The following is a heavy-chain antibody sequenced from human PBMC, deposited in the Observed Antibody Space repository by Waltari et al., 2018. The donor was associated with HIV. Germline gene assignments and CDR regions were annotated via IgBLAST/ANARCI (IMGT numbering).Heavy chain of an antibody. V-gene: IGHV1-3*01. D-gene: IGHD6-19*01. J-gene: IGHJ3*02. CDR2: INAGKGNT. Sequence: QVQLVQSGAEVKKPGASVKVSCKASGYTFTSYAMHWVRQAPGQRLEWMGWINAGKGNTKYSQKFQGRVTITRDTSASTAYMELSSLRSEDTAVYYGARDLTSHSSGWYFGDAFDIWGQGTMVTVSS. CDR3: ARDLTSHSSGWYFGDAFDI. CDR1: GYTFTSYA.